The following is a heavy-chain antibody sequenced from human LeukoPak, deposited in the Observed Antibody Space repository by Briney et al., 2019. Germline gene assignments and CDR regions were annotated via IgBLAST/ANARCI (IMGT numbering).Heavy chain of an antibody. CDR1: GFTFSSYA. V-gene: IGHV3-30-3*01. J-gene: IGHJ4*02. D-gene: IGHD3-10*01. CDR3: AREPYYYVSGSYYGDY. Sequence: PGGSLRVSCAASGFTFSSYAMHWVRQAPGKGLEWVALISYDGSNENYADSVKGRFTISRDNSKNTLYLQMDSLRAEDTAVYYCAREPYYYVSGSYYGDYWGQGTLVTVSS. CDR2: ISYDGSNE.